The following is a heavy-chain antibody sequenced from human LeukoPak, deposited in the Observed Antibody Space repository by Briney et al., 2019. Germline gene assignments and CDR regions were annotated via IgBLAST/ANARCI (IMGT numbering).Heavy chain of an antibody. V-gene: IGHV4-34*01. CDR3: ARAYGSPLRYYFDY. CDR2: INHSGST. Sequence: SETLSLTCAVYGGSFSGYYWSWIRQPPGKGLEWIGEINHSGSTNYNPSLKSRVTISVDTSKNQFSLKLSSVTAADTAVYYCARAYGSPLRYYFDYWGQGTLVTVSS. CDR1: GGSFSGYY. J-gene: IGHJ4*02. D-gene: IGHD4-17*01.